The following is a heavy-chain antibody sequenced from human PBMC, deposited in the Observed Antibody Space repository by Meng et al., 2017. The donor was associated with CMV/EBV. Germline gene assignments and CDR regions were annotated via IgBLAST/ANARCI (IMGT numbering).Heavy chain of an antibody. V-gene: IGHV3-30-3*01. CDR1: GFTFSSYA. CDR3: AREDACY. CDR2: ISYDGSNK. Sequence: QGPLGGCGGGVVRPGRSLRLSCAASGFTFSSYAMHWVRQAPGKGLEWVAVISYDGSNKYYADSVKGRFTISRDNSKNTLYLQMNSLRAEDTAVYYCAREDACYWGQGTLVTVSS. J-gene: IGHJ4*02.